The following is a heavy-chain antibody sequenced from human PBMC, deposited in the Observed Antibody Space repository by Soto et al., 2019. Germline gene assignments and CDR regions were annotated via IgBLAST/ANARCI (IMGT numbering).Heavy chain of an antibody. Sequence: PSEPLSLTCSCSVCAISSSNWWRWFRQPPGQGLEWIGEIYHSGSTNYNPSLKSRVTISVDKSKNQFSLKLSSVTAADTAVYYCCGSKEGTWSIGAWAHGIAVTVYS. D-gene: IGHD3-3*01. J-gene: IGHJ6*02. CDR1: VCAISSSNW. CDR3: CGSKEGTWSIGA. CDR2: IYHSGST. V-gene: IGHV4-4*02.